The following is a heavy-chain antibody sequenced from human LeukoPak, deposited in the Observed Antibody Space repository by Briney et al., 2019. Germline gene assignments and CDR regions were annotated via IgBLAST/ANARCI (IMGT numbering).Heavy chain of an antibody. CDR3: AGSNDRGDAFDI. J-gene: IGHJ3*02. D-gene: IGHD3-22*01. Sequence: SETLSLSCAVYGGSFSGYYWSWIRQPPGKGLGWIGEINHSGSTNYNPSLKSRVTISVDTSKNQFSLKLSSVTAADTAVYYCAGSNDRGDAFDIWGQGTMVTVSS. V-gene: IGHV4-34*01. CDR1: GGSFSGYY. CDR2: INHSGST.